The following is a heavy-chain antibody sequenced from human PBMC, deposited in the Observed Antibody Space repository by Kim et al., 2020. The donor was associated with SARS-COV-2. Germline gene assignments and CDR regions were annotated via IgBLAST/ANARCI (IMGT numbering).Heavy chain of an antibody. CDR1: GFTFSSYA. CDR2: ISSNGGST. Sequence: GGSLRLSCSASGFTFSSYARHWVRQAPGKGLEYVSAISSNGGSTYYADSMKGRFTISRANSKNTLFLQMSSLRAEDTAVYYCLKTLEWLTFDYWGQGTLVTVSS. J-gene: IGHJ4*02. V-gene: IGHV3-64D*09. CDR3: LKTLEWLTFDY. D-gene: IGHD3-3*01.